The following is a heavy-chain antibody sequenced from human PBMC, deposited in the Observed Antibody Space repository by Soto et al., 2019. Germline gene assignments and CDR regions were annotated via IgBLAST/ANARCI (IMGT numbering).Heavy chain of an antibody. CDR1: GGSFSGYY. D-gene: IGHD1-26*01. CDR2: INHSGST. CDR3: ARIKVGVTFNY. Sequence: QVQLQQWGAGLLKPSETLSLTCAVYGGSFSGYYWSWIRQPPGKGLEWIGEINHSGSTNYNPPLKSRVTISVDKSKKQFSLKLSSVTAADTAVYYCARIKVGVTFNYWGQGTLVTVSS. J-gene: IGHJ4*02. V-gene: IGHV4-34*01.